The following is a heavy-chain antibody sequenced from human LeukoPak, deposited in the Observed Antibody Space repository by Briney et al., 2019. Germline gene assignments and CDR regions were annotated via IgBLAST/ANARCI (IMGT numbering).Heavy chain of an antibody. CDR2: INHSGST. D-gene: IGHD1-14*01. J-gene: IGHJ4*02. CDR3: ARGNPEYFDY. CDR1: GGSFSGYY. Sequence: SETLSLTCAVYGGSFSGYYWSWIRQPPGKGLEWIGEINHSGSTNYNTSPKRGVTISVEPSKNQFSLKLSCVTAADTAVYCCARGNPEYFDYWGQGSLVSVSS. V-gene: IGHV4-34*01.